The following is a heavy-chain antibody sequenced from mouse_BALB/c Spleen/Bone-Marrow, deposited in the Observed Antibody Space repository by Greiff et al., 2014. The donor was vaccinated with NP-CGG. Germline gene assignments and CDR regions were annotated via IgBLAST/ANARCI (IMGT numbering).Heavy chain of an antibody. CDR1: GYTFTDYY. CDR2: INPNNGDT. V-gene: IGHV1-26*01. CDR3: AMGVRLYWYFGV. J-gene: IGHJ1*01. Sequence: VPLQQSGPELVKPGASVKMSCKASGYTFTDYYMKWVKESHEKSLEWIGDINPNNGDTFYYQKFKGKATLTVHRSSSTAYIQLDSLTSEDSAVYYCAMGVRLYWYFGVWGAGTTVTVSS.